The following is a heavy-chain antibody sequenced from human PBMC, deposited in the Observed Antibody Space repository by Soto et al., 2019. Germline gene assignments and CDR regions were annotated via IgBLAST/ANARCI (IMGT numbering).Heavy chain of an antibody. CDR3: ARGNSSSIYYSYGMDV. J-gene: IGHJ6*02. D-gene: IGHD6-13*01. CDR1: GGTFSSYA. Sequence: SVKVSCTASGGTFSSYAISWVRQAPGQGLEWMGGIIPIFGTANYAQKFQGRVTITADKSTSTAYMELSSLRSEDTAVYYCARGNSSSIYYSYGMDVWGQGTTVTVSS. CDR2: IIPIFGTA. V-gene: IGHV1-69*06.